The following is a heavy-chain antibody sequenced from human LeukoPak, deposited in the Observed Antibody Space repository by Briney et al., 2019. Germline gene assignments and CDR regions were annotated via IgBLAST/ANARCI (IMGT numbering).Heavy chain of an antibody. CDR2: IRQDGSEQ. Sequence: GGSLRLSCAASGFTFSNYWMSRARQVPGKGLEWMANIRQDGSEQQYVDSVKGRFTISRDNAKNTLYLQMSSLRAEDTAVYYCARYDSSGFEAWGQGTLVTVSS. D-gene: IGHD6-19*01. V-gene: IGHV3-7*01. CDR1: GFTFSNYW. J-gene: IGHJ5*02. CDR3: ARYDSSGFEA.